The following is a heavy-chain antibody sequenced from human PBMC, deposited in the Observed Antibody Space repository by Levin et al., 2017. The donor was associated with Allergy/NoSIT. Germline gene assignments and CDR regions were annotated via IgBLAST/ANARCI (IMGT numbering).Heavy chain of an antibody. J-gene: IGHJ4*01. D-gene: IGHD4-17*01. Sequence: PGGSLRLSCAASGFTFSSYGMHWVRQAPGKGLEWVAVISYDGSNKYYADSVKGRFTISRDNSKNTLYLQMNSLRAEDTAVYYCAKWAGDYFFDYWGHGTLVTVSS. CDR3: AKWAGDYFFDY. V-gene: IGHV3-30*18. CDR2: ISYDGSNK. CDR1: GFTFSSYG.